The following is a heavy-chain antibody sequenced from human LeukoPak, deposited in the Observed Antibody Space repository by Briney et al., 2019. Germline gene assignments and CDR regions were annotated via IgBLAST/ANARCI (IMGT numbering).Heavy chain of an antibody. Sequence: GGSLRLSRAASGFTFDDYAMHWVRQAPGKGLEWVSGISWNSGSIGYADSVKGRFTISRDNAKNSLYLQMNSLRAEDTALYYCAKDGRRYCSGGSCFVGYWGQGTLVTVSS. CDR3: AKDGRRYCSGGSCFVGY. J-gene: IGHJ4*02. CDR2: ISWNSGSI. CDR1: GFTFDDYA. D-gene: IGHD2-15*01. V-gene: IGHV3-9*01.